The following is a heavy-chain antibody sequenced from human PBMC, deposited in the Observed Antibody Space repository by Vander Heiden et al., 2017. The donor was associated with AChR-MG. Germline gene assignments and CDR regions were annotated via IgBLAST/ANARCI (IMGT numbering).Heavy chain of an antibody. V-gene: IGHV3-7*01. J-gene: IGHJ6*02. CDR3: ARDTNHDYIWGTYRAASGMDV. Sequence: EEQLVESGGGSVQPGGSLRLSCAASGFNFKTYWMSWVRQAPGKGLEWVASMKQTGSETYYVDSVRGRFSISRDIAMRSMYLQMNSLRVEDTAVYYCARDTNHDYIWGTYRAASGMDVWGQGTTVTVSS. CDR2: MKQTGSET. CDR1: GFNFKTYW. D-gene: IGHD3-16*02.